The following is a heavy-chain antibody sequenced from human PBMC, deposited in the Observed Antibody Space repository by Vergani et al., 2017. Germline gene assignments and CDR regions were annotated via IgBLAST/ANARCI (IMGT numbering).Heavy chain of an antibody. V-gene: IGHV3-7*03. CDR3: ARVDGLDSSAYYYFDY. D-gene: IGHD6-19*01. CDR1: GFSLSPYW. J-gene: IGHJ4*02. Sequence: EVQLVESGGGLDQPGGSPRLSCAASGFSLSPYWMSWVRQAPGKGLEWVANIKEDGSEKYYVDSVKGRFTISRDNAKKSLHLQMNSLRPEDTAVYYCARVDGLDSSAYYYFDYWGQGTLVTVSS. CDR2: IKEDGSEK.